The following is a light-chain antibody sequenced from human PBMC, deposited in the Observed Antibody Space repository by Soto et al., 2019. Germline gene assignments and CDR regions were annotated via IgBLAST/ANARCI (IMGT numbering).Light chain of an antibody. V-gene: IGKV2-30*02. CDR1: QSLVHSDGIAY. J-gene: IGKJ1*01. Sequence: DIVMTQTPLSLSVTLGQPASISCRSNQSLVHSDGIAYFSWFQQRPGRSPRRLIYKVSNRDSGVPARFSGSGSGTDFALKISRVEAEDVGVYYCMQGTHWPITFGQGTKVDIK. CDR3: MQGTHWPIT. CDR2: KVS.